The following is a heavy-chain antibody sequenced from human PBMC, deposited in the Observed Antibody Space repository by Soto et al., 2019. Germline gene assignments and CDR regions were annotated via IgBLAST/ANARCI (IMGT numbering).Heavy chain of an antibody. V-gene: IGHV3-21*01. CDR1: GFTFSSYS. CDR3: ARDAIVVVPAAPDY. CDR2: ISSSSSYI. J-gene: IGHJ4*02. D-gene: IGHD2-2*01. Sequence: GGSLRLSCAASGFTFSSYSMNWVRQAPGKGLEWVSSISSSSSYIYYADSVKGRFTISRDNAKNSLYLQMNSLRAEDTAVYYCARDAIVVVPAAPDYWGQGTLVTVSS.